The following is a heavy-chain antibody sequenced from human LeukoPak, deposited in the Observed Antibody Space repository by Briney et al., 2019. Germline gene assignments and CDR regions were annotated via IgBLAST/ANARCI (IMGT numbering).Heavy chain of an antibody. Sequence: GGSLRLSCAAPGFTFSSYSMNWVRQAPGKGLEWVSSISSSSSYIYYADSVKGRFTISRDNAKDSLYLQMNSLRAEDTAVYYCARTETRAAYCGGDCYAPWGQGTLVTVSS. CDR2: ISSSSSYI. J-gene: IGHJ5*02. D-gene: IGHD2-21*02. CDR1: GFTFSSYS. CDR3: ARTETRAAYCGGDCYAP. V-gene: IGHV3-21*01.